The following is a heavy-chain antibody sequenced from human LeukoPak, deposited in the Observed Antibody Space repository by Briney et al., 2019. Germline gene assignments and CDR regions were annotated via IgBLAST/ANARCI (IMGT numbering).Heavy chain of an antibody. CDR3: AKDPYSGSYFDY. Sequence: NPGGSLRLTCAASGFTFSSYAMSWVRQAPGKGLEWVSAISGSGGSTYYADSVKGRFTISRDNSKNTLYLQMNSLRAEDTAVYYCAKDPYSGSYFDYWGQGTLVTVSS. J-gene: IGHJ4*02. D-gene: IGHD1-26*01. V-gene: IGHV3-23*01. CDR2: ISGSGGST. CDR1: GFTFSSYA.